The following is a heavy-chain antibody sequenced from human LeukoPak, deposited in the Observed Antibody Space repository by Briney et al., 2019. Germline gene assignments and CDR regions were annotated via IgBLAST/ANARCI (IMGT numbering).Heavy chain of an antibody. J-gene: IGHJ4*02. D-gene: IGHD4-23*01. Sequence: GGSLRLSCAASGFTFSSYAMHWVRQAPGKGLEWVAVISYDGSNKYYADSVKGRFTISRDNSKNTLYLQMNSLRAEDTAVYYCEEPPRGGNHYWGQGTLVTVSS. CDR2: ISYDGSNK. CDR1: GFTFSSYA. CDR3: EEPPRGGNHY. V-gene: IGHV3-30*07.